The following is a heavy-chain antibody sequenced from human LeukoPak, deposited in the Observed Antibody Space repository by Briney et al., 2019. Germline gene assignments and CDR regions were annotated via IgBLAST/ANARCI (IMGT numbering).Heavy chain of an antibody. V-gene: IGHV1-69*06. CDR1: GGTFSSYA. CDR3: ATIIYYYDSSGRGDWFDP. J-gene: IGHJ5*02. Sequence: SVKVSCKASGGTFSSYAISWVRQAPGQGLEWMGGIIPIFGTANYAQKFQGRVTMTEDTSTDTAYMELSSLRSEDTAVYYCATIIYYYDSSGRGDWFDPWGQGTLVTVSS. CDR2: IIPIFGTA. D-gene: IGHD3-22*01.